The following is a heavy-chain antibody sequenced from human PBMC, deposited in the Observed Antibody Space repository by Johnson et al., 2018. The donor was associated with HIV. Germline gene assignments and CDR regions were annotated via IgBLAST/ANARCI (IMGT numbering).Heavy chain of an antibody. CDR3: TTDLPVIVLGGPDI. D-gene: IGHD2-8*02. CDR1: GFTFINAW. CDR2: IKSKTDVGTT. J-gene: IGHJ3*02. V-gene: IGHV3-15*01. Sequence: VQLVESGGGLVKPGGSLRLSCAASGFTFINAWMSWVRQAPGKGLEWVGRIKSKTDVGTTDYAAPVKGRFTISRDDSKNTLYLQMNSLKTEDTAVYYCTTDLPVIVLGGPDIWGQGTMVTVSS.